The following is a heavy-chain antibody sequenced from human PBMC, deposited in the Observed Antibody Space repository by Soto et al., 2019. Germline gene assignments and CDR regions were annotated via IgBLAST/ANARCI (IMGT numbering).Heavy chain of an antibody. J-gene: IGHJ4*01. CDR2: IKRDATEK. Sequence: GGSLRPPCAASGFTCGVYWRCWVRQAPGKGVEWLATIKRDATEKKYVASVRGRFTVSRDNARNSLYLQMDSLRAEDTAVYYCARDSGDGSASSVSHYLDDWGHGTLVTVSS. CDR3: ARDSGDGSASSVSHYLDD. CDR1: GFTCGVYW. V-gene: IGHV3-7*01. D-gene: IGHD3-10*01.